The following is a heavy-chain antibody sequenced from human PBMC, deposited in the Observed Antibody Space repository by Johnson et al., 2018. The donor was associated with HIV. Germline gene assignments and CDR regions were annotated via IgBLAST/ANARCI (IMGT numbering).Heavy chain of an antibody. V-gene: IGHV3-30*03. Sequence: VQLVESGGGVVQPGRSLRLSCAASGFTFSSYAMHWVRQAPGKGLEWVAVISYDGSNKYYADSVKGRFTISRDNSKNTLYLQMNSLRSEDTAIYYCAREGGGTVVLGDEGAFDIWGQGTMLSVSS. CDR2: ISYDGSNK. CDR3: AREGGGTVVLGDEGAFDI. D-gene: IGHD3-10*01. CDR1: GFTFSSYA. J-gene: IGHJ3*02.